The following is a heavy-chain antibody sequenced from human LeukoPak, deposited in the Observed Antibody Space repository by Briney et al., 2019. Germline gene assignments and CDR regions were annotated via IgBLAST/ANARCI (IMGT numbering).Heavy chain of an antibody. CDR3: ASSGSSPSRSSYY. CDR2: INPNSGDT. V-gene: IGHV1-2*02. J-gene: IGHJ4*02. CDR1: GYTFTDYY. Sequence: ASVKVSCKASGYTFTDYYINWVRQATGQGLEWIGWINPNSGDTNYAQKFQDRVTMTRDTSISTAYMELSRLRSDDTAVYYCASSGSSPSRSSYYWGQGTLVTVSS. D-gene: IGHD1-26*01.